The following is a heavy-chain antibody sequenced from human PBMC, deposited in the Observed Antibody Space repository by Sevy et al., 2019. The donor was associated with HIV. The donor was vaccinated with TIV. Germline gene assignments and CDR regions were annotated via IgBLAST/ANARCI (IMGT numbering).Heavy chain of an antibody. V-gene: IGHV1-18*01. CDR3: ARDGYDGSGYQRGLFDF. CDR2: INGHNGNT. CDR1: GHIFTSYG. J-gene: IGHJ4*02. Sequence: ASVKVSCKASGHIFTSYGISWVRQAPRQGLEWMGWINGHNGNTNYVQNLQGRVTMTTDTSTNTAYMELRSLRSDDTAVYYCARDGYDGSGYQRGLFDFWGQGTLVTVSS. D-gene: IGHD3-22*01.